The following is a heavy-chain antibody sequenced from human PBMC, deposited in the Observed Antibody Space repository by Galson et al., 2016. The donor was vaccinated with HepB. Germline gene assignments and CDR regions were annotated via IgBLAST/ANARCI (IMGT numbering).Heavy chain of an antibody. Sequence: SVKVSCKASGFTFTNYAMHWVRQAPGQRPEWMGWVNPANGNTKYSHVYEGRLTITRDTSASTAYMELSSLRPEDTAVYYCASLFSSSSEGPKWGQGTLVTVSS. CDR2: VNPANGNT. D-gene: IGHD6-6*01. V-gene: IGHV1-3*01. J-gene: IGHJ4*02. CDR3: ASLFSSSSEGPK. CDR1: GFTFTNYA.